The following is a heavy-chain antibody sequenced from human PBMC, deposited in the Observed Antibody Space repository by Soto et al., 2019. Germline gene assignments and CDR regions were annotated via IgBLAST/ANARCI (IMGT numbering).Heavy chain of an antibody. CDR2: IYSGGST. D-gene: IGHD2-2*01. J-gene: IGHJ3*02. CDR3: ARVPNPSKHHCSSTSCYSGKTFDI. CDR1: GFTVSSNY. Sequence: GGSLRLSCAASGFTVSSNYMSWVRQAPGKGLEWVSVIYSGGSTYYADSVKGRFTISRHNSKNTLYLQMNSLRAEDTAVYYCARVPNPSKHHCSSTSCYSGKTFDIWGQGTMVTVSS. V-gene: IGHV3-53*04.